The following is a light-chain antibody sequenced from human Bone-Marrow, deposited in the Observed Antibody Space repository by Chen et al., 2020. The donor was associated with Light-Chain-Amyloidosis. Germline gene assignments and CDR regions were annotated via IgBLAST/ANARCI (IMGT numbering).Light chain of an antibody. CDR3: HQYGLSPYS. V-gene: IGKV3-20*01. J-gene: IGKJ2*03. Sequence: IVLTQSPGTLSLSPGERATLSCRASLSVTSSNLAWYQQKPGQAPRLLIYAASIRATGIPDRFSGSGSGTDFTLIISRLEPEDFALYYCHQYGLSPYSFGQGTKLESK. CDR1: LSVTSSN. CDR2: AAS.